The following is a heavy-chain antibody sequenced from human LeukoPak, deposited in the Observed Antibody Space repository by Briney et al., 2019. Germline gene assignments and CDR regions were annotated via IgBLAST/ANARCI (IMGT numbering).Heavy chain of an antibody. CDR3: VRDHDWSFDL. CDR1: GFTFSSYA. Sequence: GRSLRLSCAASGFTFSSYAMHWVRQAPGKGLEWVAVISYDGSNKYYADSVKGRFTISRDNSKNTLYLQMSSLRAEDTAVYYCVRDHDWSFDLWGQGALVTVSS. J-gene: IGHJ4*02. CDR2: ISYDGSNK. D-gene: IGHD1-1*01. V-gene: IGHV3-30*14.